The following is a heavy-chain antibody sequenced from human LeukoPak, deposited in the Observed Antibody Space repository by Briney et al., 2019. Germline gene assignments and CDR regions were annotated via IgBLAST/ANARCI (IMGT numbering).Heavy chain of an antibody. J-gene: IGHJ4*02. Sequence: LRLSCSVSGFTVSSNYMSWIRQHPGKGLEWIGYIYYSGSTYYNPSLKSRVTISVDTSKNQFSLKRSSVTAADTAVYYCARVRRLPVDWGQGNLVTVSS. CDR3: ARVRRLPVD. CDR2: IYYSGST. CDR1: GFTVSSNY. V-gene: IGHV4-31*02. D-gene: IGHD4-23*01.